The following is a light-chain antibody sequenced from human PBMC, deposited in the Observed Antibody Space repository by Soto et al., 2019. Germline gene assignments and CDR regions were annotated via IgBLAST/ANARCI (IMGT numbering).Light chain of an antibody. V-gene: IGLV2-14*01. CDR2: EVS. Sequence: QSVLTQPASVSGSPGQSITISCTGTSSDVGGYNYVSWYQQYPGKAPKLLLYEVSKRPSGVSNRFSGSKSGKTASLNISGLQAEDEADYYCSSYRATSTPYVFGTGTKLTVL. CDR3: SSYRATSTPYV. J-gene: IGLJ1*01. CDR1: SSDVGGYNY.